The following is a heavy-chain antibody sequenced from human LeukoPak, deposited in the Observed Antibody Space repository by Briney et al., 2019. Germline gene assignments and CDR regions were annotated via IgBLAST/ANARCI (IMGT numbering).Heavy chain of an antibody. CDR2: IIPILGIA. Sequence: SVKLSCKASGGTFSIYTISWVRHAPGQGLEWMGRIIPILGIANYAQKFQRRVTITADKSTSTAYMELSSLRSEDTAVYYCAREGGYCSSTSCYMDPSIPYYYMEVWGKGTTVTVSS. CDR3: AREGGYCSSTSCYMDPSIPYYYMEV. J-gene: IGHJ6*03. CDR1: GGTFSIYT. D-gene: IGHD2-2*02. V-gene: IGHV1-69*10.